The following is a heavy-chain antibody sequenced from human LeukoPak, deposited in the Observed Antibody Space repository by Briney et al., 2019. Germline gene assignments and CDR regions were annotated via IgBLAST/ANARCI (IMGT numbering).Heavy chain of an antibody. V-gene: IGHV5-51*01. D-gene: IGHD6-19*01. CDR3: ARFTYRAVAGLDNWFDP. CDR1: GYSFTSYW. CDR2: ICPGDSDT. Sequence: GESLKISCKGSGYSFTSYWIGWVRQMPGKGLEWMGIICPGDSDTRYSPSFQGQVTISADKSISTAYLQWSSLKASDTAMYYCARFTYRAVAGLDNWFDPWGQGTLVTVSS. J-gene: IGHJ5*02.